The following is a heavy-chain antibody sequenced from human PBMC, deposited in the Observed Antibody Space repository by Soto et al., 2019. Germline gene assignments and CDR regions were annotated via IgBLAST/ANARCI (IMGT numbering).Heavy chain of an antibody. CDR1: GLTFNNYA. V-gene: IGHV3-23*01. Sequence: EVQLLESGGGLVQPGGSLRLSCAASGLTFNNYAMGWVRQTPGKGLEWVSAITDSGDDTYYIDSVKGRFTISRDNSNSTLYLQMNSLRAEDTAIYYCAKLGSSSWSPHYYFDYWGQGTPVTVSS. CDR3: AKLGSSSWSPHYYFDY. J-gene: IGHJ4*02. D-gene: IGHD2-2*01. CDR2: ITDSGDDT.